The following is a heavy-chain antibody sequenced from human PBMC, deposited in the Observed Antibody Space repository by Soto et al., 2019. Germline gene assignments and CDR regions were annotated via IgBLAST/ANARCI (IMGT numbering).Heavy chain of an antibody. CDR3: ARGLGGRMDD. J-gene: IGHJ6*02. CDR2: IIPILGET. Sequence: QVLLVQSGAEVKKPGSSVRVSCKASGTIFSSYTISWVRQAPGQGLEWMGRIIPILGETNSAQKFQGRVTLTADKSTNTAYMELNSLRLEDTALYYCARGLGGRMDDWGQGTTVTVSS. V-gene: IGHV1-69*08. D-gene: IGHD3-16*01. CDR1: GTIFSSYT.